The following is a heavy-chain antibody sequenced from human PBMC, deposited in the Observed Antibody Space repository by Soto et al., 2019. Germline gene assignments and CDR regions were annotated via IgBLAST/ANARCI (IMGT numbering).Heavy chain of an antibody. J-gene: IGHJ4*02. CDR3: ARGVYGLDY. V-gene: IGHV4-34*01. CDR1: GGSFSGYY. D-gene: IGHD3-10*01. CDR2: INHSGST. Sequence: KTSETLSLTCAVYGGSFSGYYWSWIRQPPGKGLEWIGEINHSGSTNYNPSLKSRVTISVDTSKNQFSLKLSSVTAADTAVYYCARGVYGLDYWGQGTLVTVSS.